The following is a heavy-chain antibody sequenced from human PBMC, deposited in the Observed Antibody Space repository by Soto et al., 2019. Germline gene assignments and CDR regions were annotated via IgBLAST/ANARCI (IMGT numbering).Heavy chain of an antibody. D-gene: IGHD6-19*01. CDR1: GDSLSRNSTA. CDR3: ARGLWSSGGNNNWFDP. V-gene: IGHV6-1*01. J-gene: IGHJ5*02. CDR2: TYYRSKWYN. Sequence: SQTISLTCAICGDSLSRNSTAWNSIRQSPSISLEWRGRTYYRSKWYNDYAVSVKSRIAINPDTSKNQFSLQLNSVTPEDTAVYSCARGLWSSGGNNNWFDPWGQGTLVTVSS.